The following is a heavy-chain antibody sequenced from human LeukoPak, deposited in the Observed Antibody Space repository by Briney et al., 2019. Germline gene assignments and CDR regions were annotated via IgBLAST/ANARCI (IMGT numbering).Heavy chain of an antibody. J-gene: IGHJ4*02. CDR3: ARGRTYYYDSSGPESGY. V-gene: IGHV4-34*01. CDR1: GGSFSGYY. Sequence: SETLSLTCAVYGGSFSGYYWSWIRQPPGKGLEWIGEINHSGSTNYNPSLKSRATISVDTSKNQFSLKLSSVTAADTAVYYCARGRTYYYDSSGPESGYWGQGTLVTVSS. D-gene: IGHD3-22*01. CDR2: INHSGST.